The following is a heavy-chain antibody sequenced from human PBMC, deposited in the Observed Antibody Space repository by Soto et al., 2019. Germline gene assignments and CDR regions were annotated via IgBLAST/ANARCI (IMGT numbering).Heavy chain of an antibody. Sequence: GGSLRLSCSASGFTFGAYPVSWFRQAPGKGLQWVGFIRSKAYGATTEFAASVRGRFTISRDDSISIAYLQMNSLNSEDTAVYFCARGVILWKLAPYHFGCWGQGTRVTVSS. D-gene: IGHD1-1*01. V-gene: IGHV3-49*03. J-gene: IGHJ4*02. CDR2: IRSKAYGATT. CDR1: GFTFGAYP. CDR3: ARGVILWKLAPYHFGC.